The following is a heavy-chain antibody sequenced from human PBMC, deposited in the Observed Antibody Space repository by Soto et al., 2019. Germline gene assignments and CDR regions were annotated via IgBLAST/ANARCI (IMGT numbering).Heavy chain of an antibody. CDR2: MYHGGRT. J-gene: IGHJ4*02. V-gene: IGHV4-59*02. D-gene: IGHD2-8*01. CDR1: GDSVTNYF. CDR3: ARDTGYCTHGVCPIFDL. Sequence: SETLSLTCTVSGDSVTNYFWSWMRQPPGKGLEWIGHMYHGGRTNYSPSLKSRVTMPLDSSKNQFSLNLGSVTAAETAVYFCARDTGYCTHGVCPIFDLWGQG.